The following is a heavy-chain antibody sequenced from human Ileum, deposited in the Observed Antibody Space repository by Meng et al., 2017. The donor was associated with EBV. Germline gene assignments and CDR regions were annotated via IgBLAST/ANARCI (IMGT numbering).Heavy chain of an antibody. Sequence: QVQLLQSGAEVKKPGASVKLSCKASGYTCSNYAIHWVRQAPGQRPEWMGWINADNGNTKYSQKFQGRVTITRNTPASTVYMDVRSLRSEDTAVYFCARVERGVKFDKWGQGTLVTVSS. CDR2: INADNGNT. J-gene: IGHJ4*01. CDR3: ARVERGVKFDK. CDR1: GYTCSNYA. V-gene: IGHV1-3*01. D-gene: IGHD2-21*01.